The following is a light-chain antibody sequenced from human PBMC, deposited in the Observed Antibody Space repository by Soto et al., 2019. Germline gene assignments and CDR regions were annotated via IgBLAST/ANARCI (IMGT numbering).Light chain of an antibody. CDR2: GAS. V-gene: IGKV3-20*01. CDR3: QQYGSSPLLT. J-gene: IGKJ4*01. CDR1: QSVSTNY. Sequence: EIVLTQSPGTLSVSPGETATLSCRASQSVSTNYLAWYQQKPGQAPRLLIYGASTKATGIPDRCSGSGSGTVFTLTISRLEPEDIAVYYCQQYGSSPLLTFGGGTKVVIK.